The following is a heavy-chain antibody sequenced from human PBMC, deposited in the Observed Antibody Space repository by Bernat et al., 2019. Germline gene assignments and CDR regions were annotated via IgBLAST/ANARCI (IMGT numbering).Heavy chain of an antibody. D-gene: IGHD2-15*01. CDR1: GFTFSSYA. CDR2: IWYDGSNQ. Sequence: QVQLLESGGGLVQPGGSLRLSCAASGFTFSSYAMHWVRQAPGKGLEWVAAIWYDGSNQHYADSVKGRFTISRDDSKNTLYLNMNSLRAEDTAVYYCARAFHEYAGSWCLDKWGQGTLVTVSS. V-gene: IGHV3-33*01. CDR3: ARAFHEYAGSWCLDK. J-gene: IGHJ4*02.